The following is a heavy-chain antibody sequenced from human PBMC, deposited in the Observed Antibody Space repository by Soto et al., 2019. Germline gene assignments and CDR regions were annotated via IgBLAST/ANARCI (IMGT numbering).Heavy chain of an antibody. V-gene: IGHV3-30*16. Sequence: QVHLVEAGGGVVQPGTSLRLSCVGSGFTFSSYTIHWVRQAPGKGLEWVAVISDEGSIQIYADSVRGRFTIFRDNSQNTVFLQMNSLRTEDTALYYCVGDKISCPPDYCDYWGQGTLVTVSS. CDR2: ISDEGSIQ. CDR1: GFTFSSYT. J-gene: IGHJ4*02. CDR3: VGDKISCPPDYCDY.